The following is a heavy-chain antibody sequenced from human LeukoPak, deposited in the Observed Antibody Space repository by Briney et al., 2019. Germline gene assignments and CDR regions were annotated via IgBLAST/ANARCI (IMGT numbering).Heavy chain of an antibody. V-gene: IGHV3-21*01. J-gene: IGHJ1*01. CDR2: ISSGSTYI. Sequence: GGSLRLSCAASGFTFSDYSMNWVRQAPGRGLEWVPSISSGSTYIFYADSLKGRFTVSRDNAKNSLSLQMNSLRVEDTAVYHCARGPRNSSTYQYFQHWGQGTLVTVSS. D-gene: IGHD6-13*01. CDR3: ARGPRNSSTYQYFQH. CDR1: GFTFSDYS.